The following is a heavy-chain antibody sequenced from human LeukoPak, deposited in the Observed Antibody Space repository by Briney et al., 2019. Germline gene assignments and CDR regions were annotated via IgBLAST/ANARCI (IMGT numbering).Heavy chain of an antibody. CDR2: INPSGGST. V-gene: IGHV1-46*01. Sequence: ASVKVSCKASGYTFTSYYMHWVRQAPGQGLEWMGIINPSGGSTSYAQKFQGRATMTRDTSTSTVYMELSSLRSEDTAVYYCASSLDGTRTVPSAFDIWGQGTMVTVSS. CDR1: GYTFTSYY. D-gene: IGHD5-24*01. J-gene: IGHJ3*02. CDR3: ASSLDGTRTVPSAFDI.